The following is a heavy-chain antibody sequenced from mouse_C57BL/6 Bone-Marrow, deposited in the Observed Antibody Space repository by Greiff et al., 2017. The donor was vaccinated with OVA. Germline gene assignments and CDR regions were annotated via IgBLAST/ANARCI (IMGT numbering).Heavy chain of an antibody. CDR1: GYTFTSYG. CDR2: IYPRSGNT. D-gene: IGHD2-1*01. V-gene: IGHV1-81*01. J-gene: IGHJ3*01. Sequence: QVHVKQSGAELVRPGASVKLSCKASGYTFTSYGISWVKQRPGQGLEWIGEIYPRSGNTYYNEKFKGKATLTADKSSSTAYMELRSLTSEDSAVYFCARKRGNYQAWFAYWGQGTLVTVSA. CDR3: ARKRGNYQAWFAY.